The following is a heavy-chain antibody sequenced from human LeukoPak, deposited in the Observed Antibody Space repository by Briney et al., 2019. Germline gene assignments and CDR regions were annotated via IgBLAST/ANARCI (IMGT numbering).Heavy chain of an antibody. CDR2: IHPSSGDT. CDR1: GYTFTAYH. Sequence: ASVKVSCKASGYTFTAYHIYWVRQSPGQGLEWLGWIHPSSGDTNYPQKFQGRVTLTSDTSISTAYMETSRLTSDDTAVYYCAALPYISTNRDYWGQGSPLTVSS. J-gene: IGHJ4*02. V-gene: IGHV1-2*02. D-gene: IGHD1-1*01. CDR3: AALPYISTNRDY.